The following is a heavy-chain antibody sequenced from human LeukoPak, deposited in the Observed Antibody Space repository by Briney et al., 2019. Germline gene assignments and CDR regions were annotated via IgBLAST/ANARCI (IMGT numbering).Heavy chain of an antibody. CDR1: GFTFSSYA. CDR2: ISGSGGST. V-gene: IGHV3-23*01. D-gene: IGHD2-2*01. CDR3: AKDAFYCSSTSCYAFDY. J-gene: IGHJ4*02. Sequence: PGASLRLSCAASGFTFSSYAMSWVRQAPGKGLEWVSAISGSGGSTYYADSVKGRFTISRDNSKNTLYLQMNSLRAEDTAVYYCAKDAFYCSSTSCYAFDYWGQGTLVTVSS.